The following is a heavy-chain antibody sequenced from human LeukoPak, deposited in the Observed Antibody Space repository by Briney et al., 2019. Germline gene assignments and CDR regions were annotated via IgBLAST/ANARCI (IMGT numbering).Heavy chain of an antibody. CDR1: GFTFRLYW. CDR3: VRGGPSTWS. CDR2: INDDGSDT. Sequence: GGSLRLSCAVSGFTFRLYWMHWVRQAPGKGPVWVSRINDDGSDTTYADSVKGRFTISRDDAKNMLFLQMNSLRAEDTAVYYCVRGGPSTWSWGQGTLVTVSS. D-gene: IGHD2-15*01. V-gene: IGHV3-74*01. J-gene: IGHJ5*02.